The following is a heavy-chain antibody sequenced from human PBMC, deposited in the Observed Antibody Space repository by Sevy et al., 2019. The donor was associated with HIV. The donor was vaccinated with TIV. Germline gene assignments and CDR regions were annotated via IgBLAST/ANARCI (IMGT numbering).Heavy chain of an antibody. J-gene: IGHJ4*02. V-gene: IGHV3-23*01. CDR3: AKGYTSGWYYFDY. D-gene: IGHD6-19*01. Sequence: GGSLRLSCAASGFTFSNYAMSWVRQAPGKGLEWVSAISDSGGSTYYSDSVKGRFTISRDNSKNTLYLQMNSLRAEDTAVYYCAKGYTSGWYYFDYWGQGTLVTVSS. CDR2: ISDSGGST. CDR1: GFTFSNYA.